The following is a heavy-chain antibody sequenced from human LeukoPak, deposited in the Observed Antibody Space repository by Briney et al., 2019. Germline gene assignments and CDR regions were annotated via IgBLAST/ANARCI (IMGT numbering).Heavy chain of an antibody. CDR1: GGSITNYH. CDR3: ARHDSRGGSYDY. J-gene: IGHJ4*02. V-gene: IGHV4-59*08. D-gene: IGHD1-26*01. Sequence: SETQSLTCSVSGGSITNYHWSWIRQPPGKRLEWIGYIRSGESAMYNPSLESRVTMSVDTPMNHFSLRLNSLTAADTAVYYCARHDSRGGSYDYWGQGTLVTVSS. CDR2: IRSGESA.